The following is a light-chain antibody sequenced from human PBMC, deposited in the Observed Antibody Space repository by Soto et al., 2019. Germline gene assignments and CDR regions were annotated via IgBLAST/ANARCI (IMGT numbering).Light chain of an antibody. J-gene: IGLJ1*01. CDR2: EVS. CDR3: GSFTGGITPYV. V-gene: IGLV2-14*01. CDR1: SSDIGGYKY. Sequence: QSALTQPASVSGSPGQSITISCTGSSSDIGGYKYVSWYQQHPGEAPKLIIYEVSSRPSGVSNRFSGSKSGNTASLTISGLQADDEADYHCGSFTGGITPYVFGTGTKLTVL.